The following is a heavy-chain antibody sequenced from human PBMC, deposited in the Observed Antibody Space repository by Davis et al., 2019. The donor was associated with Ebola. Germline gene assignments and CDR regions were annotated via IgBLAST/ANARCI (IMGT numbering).Heavy chain of an antibody. CDR2: NSALTGAT. J-gene: IGHJ4*02. CDR1: GYRFNIYG. V-gene: IGHV1-18*01. D-gene: IGHD4-17*01. CDR3: ARGSSIHYYGDL. Sequence: ASVKVSCKASGYRFNIYGITWMRQAPGQGLEWVGWNSALTGATNYGQKVQGRVTMSSDTSSNTAYMDLTNLRSDDTAGYYGARGSSIHYYGDLWGQGTLVTVSS.